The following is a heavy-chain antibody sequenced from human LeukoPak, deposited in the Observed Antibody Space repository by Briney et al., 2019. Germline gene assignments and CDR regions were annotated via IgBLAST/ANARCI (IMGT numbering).Heavy chain of an antibody. CDR1: GGSISSYY. D-gene: IGHD1-26*01. J-gene: IGHJ5*02. Sequence: SETLSLTCTVSGGSISSYYWSWIRQPPGKGLEWIGYIYYSGSTYYNPSLKSRVTISVDTSKNQFSLKLSSVTAADTAVYYCARLSSGSYGNWFDPWGQGTLVTVSS. V-gene: IGHV4-59*01. CDR2: IYYSGST. CDR3: ARLSSGSYGNWFDP.